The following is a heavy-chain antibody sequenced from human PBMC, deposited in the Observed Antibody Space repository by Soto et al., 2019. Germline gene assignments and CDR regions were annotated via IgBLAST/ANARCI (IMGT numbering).Heavy chain of an antibody. V-gene: IGHV3-30-3*01. Sequence: QVQLVESGGGVVQPGRSLRLSCAASGFTFSSYAMHWVRQAPGKGLEWVAVISYDGSNKYYADSVKGRFTISRDNSKNTLYLQMNSLRAEDTAVYYWARADYGDYSMDYWGQGTLVTVSS. CDR1: GFTFSSYA. D-gene: IGHD4-17*01. CDR2: ISYDGSNK. CDR3: ARADYGDYSMDY. J-gene: IGHJ4*02.